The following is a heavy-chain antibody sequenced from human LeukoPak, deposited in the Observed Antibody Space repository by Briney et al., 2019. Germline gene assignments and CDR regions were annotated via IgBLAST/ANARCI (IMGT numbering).Heavy chain of an antibody. D-gene: IGHD2-15*01. J-gene: IGHJ5*02. V-gene: IGHV1-18*04. Sequence: ASVKVSCKASGYTFSSYGISWVRRAPGQGLEWMGWISAYDGNTNYAQKLQGRVTMTTDTSTSTAYMELRSLRSDDTAVYYCARDQGVAATSWFDPWGQGTLVTVSS. CDR1: GYTFSSYG. CDR2: ISAYDGNT. CDR3: ARDQGVAATSWFDP.